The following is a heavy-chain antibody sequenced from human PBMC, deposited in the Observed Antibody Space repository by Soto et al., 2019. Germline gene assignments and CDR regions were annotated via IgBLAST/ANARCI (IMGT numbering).Heavy chain of an antibody. CDR2: INPAGTIT. D-gene: IGHD3-16*01. CDR1: GFTFSHYW. Sequence: QMVESGGGSVQPGGSLRLSCAASGFTFSHYWMHWVRQTPGKGLVWVSRINPAGTITNYADSVEGRFTISRDNADSALFLQMNSLSAEDTAIYYCTSDTFGLRDTWGQGTLVTVSS. CDR3: TSDTFGLRDT. V-gene: IGHV3-74*01. J-gene: IGHJ5*02.